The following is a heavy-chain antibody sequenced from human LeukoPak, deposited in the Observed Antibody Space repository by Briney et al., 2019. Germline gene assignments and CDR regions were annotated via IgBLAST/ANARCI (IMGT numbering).Heavy chain of an antibody. CDR2: TYYRSTWYS. V-gene: IGHV6-1*01. D-gene: IGHD5-12*01. CDR3: ARAADTQNSGWDPRYYGMDV. CDR1: GDSVSSKNAV. J-gene: IGHJ6*02. Sequence: SQTLSLTCVISGDSVSSKNAVWNWIRQSPSRGLEWLGRTYYRSTWYSDYAFSVKSRITFNSDTSKNRFSLQLTSLTPEDTAVYYCARAADTQNSGWDPRYYGMDVWGQGTTVTVSS.